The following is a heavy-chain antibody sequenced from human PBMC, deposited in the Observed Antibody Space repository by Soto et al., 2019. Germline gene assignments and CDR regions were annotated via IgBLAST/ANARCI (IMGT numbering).Heavy chain of an antibody. CDR3: VKETYYYDVSSYYPLGS. CDR2: ISRDGTNT. CDR1: GCTFDNYN. Sequence: GSLRLSCASSGCTFDNYNMHWVLQAPGKGLEWVSLISRDGTNTNYAESVKGRFTISRDNSKNSLYLQMNSLRTEDTALYYCVKETYYYDVSSYYPLGSWGQGTLVTVSS. V-gene: IGHV3-43*01. D-gene: IGHD3-22*01. J-gene: IGHJ5*02.